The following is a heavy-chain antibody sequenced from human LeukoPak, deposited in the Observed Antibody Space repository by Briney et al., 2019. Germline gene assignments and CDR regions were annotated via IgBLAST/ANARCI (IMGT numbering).Heavy chain of an antibody. J-gene: IGHJ4*02. CDR2: ISAYNGNT. Sequence: ASVKVSCKASGFIFTKFGISWVRQAPGQGLEWMGWISAYNGNTDYAQKLQGRVTMTTDTSTSTAYMELRSLRSDDTAVYYCARGLVAFDYWGQGTLVTVSS. V-gene: IGHV1-18*01. CDR1: GFIFTKFG. CDR3: ARGLVAFDY.